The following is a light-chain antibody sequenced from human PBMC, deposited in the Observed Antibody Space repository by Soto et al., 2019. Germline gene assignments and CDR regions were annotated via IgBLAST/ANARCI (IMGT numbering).Light chain of an antibody. CDR3: QQYKSYSQT. CDR1: QSISSY. J-gene: IGKJ1*01. V-gene: IGKV1-5*03. Sequence: DIQMTQSPSTLSASVGDRVTITCRASQSISSYLAWYQQKPGGAPKLLIYKASTLETGVPSRFSGSGSGTEFTLTISSLQPDDFATYYCQQYKSYSQTFGQGTKVEIK. CDR2: KAS.